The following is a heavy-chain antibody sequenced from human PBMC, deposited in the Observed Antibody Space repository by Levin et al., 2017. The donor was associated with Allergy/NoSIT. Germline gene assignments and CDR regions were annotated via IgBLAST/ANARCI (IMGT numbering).Heavy chain of an antibody. D-gene: IGHD3-16*02. Sequence: LSLTCEASGFTFSSYAMHWVRQAPGKGLEWVAVITYDGSNKYYADSVKGRFTISRDNSKNTLYLQMNSLRAEDTAVYYCAREFFGGVVVKYYFDYWGQGSLVTVSS. V-gene: IGHV3-30-3*01. CDR2: ITYDGSNK. CDR3: AREFFGGVVVKYYFDY. J-gene: IGHJ4*02. CDR1: GFTFSSYA.